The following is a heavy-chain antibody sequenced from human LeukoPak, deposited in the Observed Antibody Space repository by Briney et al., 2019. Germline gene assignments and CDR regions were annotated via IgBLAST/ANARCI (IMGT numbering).Heavy chain of an antibody. V-gene: IGHV3-21*01. CDR1: GFTFSSYS. J-gene: IGHJ4*02. CDR3: ARDRSYDFWSGYSTPDY. Sequence: GGSLRLSCAASGFTFSSYSMNWVRQAPGKGLEWVSSISSFSSYIYYADSVKGRFTISRDNSKNTLDLQMNSLRAEDTAVYYCARDRSYDFWSGYSTPDYWGQGTLVTVSS. D-gene: IGHD3-3*01. CDR2: ISSFSSYI.